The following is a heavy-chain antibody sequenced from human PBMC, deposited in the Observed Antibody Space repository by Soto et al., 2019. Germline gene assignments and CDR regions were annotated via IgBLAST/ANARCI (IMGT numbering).Heavy chain of an antibody. D-gene: IGHD2-2*01. V-gene: IGHV1-2*04. Sequence: QAQLVQSGAEVKMPGASVKVSCKATGYTFTDYNIHWVRQAPGQGLEWMGWINPNSGGTNYAQKFQGWVTMTRDTSITTAYMELSRLRSDDTAVYYCAREGCSSRSCFVDWGQGTLVSVSS. CDR2: INPNSGGT. J-gene: IGHJ4*02. CDR3: AREGCSSRSCFVD. CDR1: GYTFTDYN.